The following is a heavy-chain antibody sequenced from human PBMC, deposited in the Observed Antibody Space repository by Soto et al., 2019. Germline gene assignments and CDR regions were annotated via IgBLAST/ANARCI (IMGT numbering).Heavy chain of an antibody. Sequence: PGGSLRLSCAASGFTFSDYGMHWVRQAPGRGPEWLAVISYDGTTQHYTDALRGRFTISRDNAKNSLHLQMNSLRAEDTAVYYCTRDASRDSSARGWFDPWGPGTLVTVSS. CDR3: TRDASRDSSARGWFDP. CDR1: GFTFSDYG. V-gene: IGHV3-30*12. D-gene: IGHD6-13*01. CDR2: ISYDGTTQ. J-gene: IGHJ5*02.